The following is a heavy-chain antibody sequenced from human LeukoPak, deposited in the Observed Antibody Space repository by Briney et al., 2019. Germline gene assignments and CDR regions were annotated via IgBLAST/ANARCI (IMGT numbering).Heavy chain of an antibody. D-gene: IGHD3-22*01. V-gene: IGHV2-5*02. CDR1: GSSLSTSGVG. J-gene: IGHJ4*02. CDR2: IFWDNDK. CDR3: AHRLGISGYFDY. Sequence: SGPTLVKPTQTLTLTYTVSGSSLSTSGVGVGWIRQPPGKALDWLALIFWDNDKRYSPSLKSRLTITKDTSKNQVVLTMTNMDPVDTATYYCAHRLGISGYFDYWGQGTLVTVSS.